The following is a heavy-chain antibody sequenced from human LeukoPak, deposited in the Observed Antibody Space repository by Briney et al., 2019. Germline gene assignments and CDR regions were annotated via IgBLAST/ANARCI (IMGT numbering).Heavy chain of an antibody. Sequence: GGSLRLSCAASGFTFSSYAMSWVRQAPGKGLEWVSAISGSGGSTYYADSVKGRFTISRDNSKNTLYLRMNSLRAEDTAVYYCAKGLPYDFWSGYVFDYWGQGTLVTVSS. D-gene: IGHD3-3*01. CDR1: GFTFSSYA. J-gene: IGHJ4*02. CDR3: AKGLPYDFWSGYVFDY. V-gene: IGHV3-23*01. CDR2: ISGSGGST.